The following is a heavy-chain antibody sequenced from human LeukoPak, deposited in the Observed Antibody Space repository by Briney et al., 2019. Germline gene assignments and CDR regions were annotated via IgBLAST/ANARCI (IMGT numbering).Heavy chain of an antibody. V-gene: IGHV3-48*01. J-gene: IGHJ6*03. Sequence: GGSLRLSCAASGFNFSIYSMNWVRQAPGKGLEWVSYITRSSTTIYYADSVKGRFTISRDNAKNSLYLQMNSLRAEDTAVYYCAREVLGGMVRGVRNYYYYMDVWGKGTTVTVSS. D-gene: IGHD3-10*01. CDR1: GFNFSIYS. CDR3: AREVLGGMVRGVRNYYYYMDV. CDR2: ITRSSTTI.